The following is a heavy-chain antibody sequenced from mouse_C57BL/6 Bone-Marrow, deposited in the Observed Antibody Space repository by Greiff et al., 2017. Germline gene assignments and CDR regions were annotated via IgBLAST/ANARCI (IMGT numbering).Heavy chain of an antibody. V-gene: IGHV1-64*01. D-gene: IGHD1-2*01. J-gene: IGHJ1*03. CDR1: GYTFTSYW. CDR2: IHPNSGST. Sequence: VKLQQPGAELVKPGASVKLSCKASGYTFTSYWMHWVKQRPGQGLEWIGMIHPNSGSTNYNEKFKSKATLTADKSSSTAYMQLSSLTSADSAVYYCARRLWHHFYWYFDVWGKGTTVTVSA. CDR3: ARRLWHHFYWYFDV.